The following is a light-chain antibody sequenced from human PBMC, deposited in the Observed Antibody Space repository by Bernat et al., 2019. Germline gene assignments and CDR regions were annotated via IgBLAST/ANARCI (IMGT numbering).Light chain of an antibody. CDR3: QQRAVWSPLT. V-gene: IGKV3-11*01. J-gene: IGKJ4*01. CDR2: DAS. CDR1: QSVSGF. Sequence: EVVLTQSPATLSLSPGESATLSCRASQSVSGFLAWYQQKPGQAPRLLIYDASNRATGIPARFSGSGSGTDFTLTISSLEPEDFAVYYCQQRAVWSPLTFGGGTKVEIK.